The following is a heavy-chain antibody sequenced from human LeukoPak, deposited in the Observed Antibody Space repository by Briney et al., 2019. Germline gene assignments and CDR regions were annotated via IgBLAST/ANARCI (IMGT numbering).Heavy chain of an antibody. CDR1: GYSISSGYY. CDR2: IYYSGST. CDR3: AREERVYYDSSAPQGEFDY. V-gene: IGHV4-38-2*02. Sequence: SETLSLTCTVSGYSISSGYYWSWIRPPPGKGLEWIGYIYYSGSTNYNPSLKSRITISVDTSKNQFSLKLSSVTAADTAVYYCAREERVYYDSSAPQGEFDYWGQGTLVTVSS. D-gene: IGHD3-22*01. J-gene: IGHJ4*02.